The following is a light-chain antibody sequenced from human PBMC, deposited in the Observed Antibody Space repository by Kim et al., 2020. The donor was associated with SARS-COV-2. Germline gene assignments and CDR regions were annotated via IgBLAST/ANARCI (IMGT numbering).Light chain of an antibody. Sequence: EIVLTQSPGTLSLSPGERATLSCRASQSVSSSYLAWYQHKPGQAPRLLIYGASSRATGIPDRFSGSGSGTDFTLTISRLEPEDFAVYYSQQYGITPPLTFGGGGKGGIK. J-gene: IGKJ4*01. V-gene: IGKV3-20*01. CDR2: GAS. CDR1: QSVSSSY. CDR3: QQYGITPPLT.